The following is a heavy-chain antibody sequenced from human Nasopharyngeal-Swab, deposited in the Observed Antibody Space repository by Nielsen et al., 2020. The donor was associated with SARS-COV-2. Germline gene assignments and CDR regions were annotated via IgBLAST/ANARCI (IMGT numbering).Heavy chain of an antibody. CDR2: IYTSGNT. CDR3: ARAPPESYYDSSGYPPGGVFDI. Sequence: GKGLEWIGRIYTSGNTNYNPSLKGRVTISRDTPKNQFSLKLNSVTAADTAMYYCARAPPESYYDSSGYPPGGVFDIWGQGTMVTVSS. D-gene: IGHD3-22*01. J-gene: IGHJ3*02. V-gene: IGHV4-61*02.